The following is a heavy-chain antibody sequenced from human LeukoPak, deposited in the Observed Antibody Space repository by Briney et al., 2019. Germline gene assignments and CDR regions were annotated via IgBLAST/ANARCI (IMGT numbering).Heavy chain of an antibody. CDR3: ARDRWYCSSTSCYPGMGFDP. CDR2: INHSGST. V-gene: IGHV4-34*01. D-gene: IGHD2-2*01. J-gene: IGHJ5*02. CDR1: GGSFSGYY. Sequence: PSETLSLTCAVYGGSFSGYYWSWIRQPPGKGLEWIGEINHSGSTNYNPSLKSRVTISVDTSKNQFSLKLSSVTAADTAVYYCARDRWYCSSTSCYPGMGFDPWGQGTLVTVSS.